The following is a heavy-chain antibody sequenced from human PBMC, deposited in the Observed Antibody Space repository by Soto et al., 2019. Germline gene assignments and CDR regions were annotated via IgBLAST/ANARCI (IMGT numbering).Heavy chain of an antibody. CDR1: GGSISSSSYY. Sequence: QLQLQESGPGLVKPSETLSLTCTVSGGSISSSSYYWGWIRQPPGKGLEWIGSICYSGSTYYNPSLKSRVTISVATSKNQFSLKLSSVTAADTAVYYCARQYYYYYYMEVGGKGTTVNVS. CDR2: ICYSGST. J-gene: IGHJ6*03. V-gene: IGHV4-39*01. CDR3: ARQYYYYYYMEV.